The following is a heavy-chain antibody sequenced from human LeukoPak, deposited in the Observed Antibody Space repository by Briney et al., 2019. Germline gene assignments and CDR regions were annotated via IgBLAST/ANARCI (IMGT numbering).Heavy chain of an antibody. CDR1: GYTFTGYY. V-gene: IGHV1-2*02. CDR2: INPNSGGT. J-gene: IGHJ4*02. CDR3: ASHPGGHGDYVFDY. Sequence: ASVKVSCKASGYTFTGYYMHWVRQAPGQGLEWMGWINPNSGGTNYAQKFQGRVTMTRDMSTSTVYMELSSLRSEDTAVYYCASHPGGHGDYVFDYWGQGTLVTVSS. D-gene: IGHD4-17*01.